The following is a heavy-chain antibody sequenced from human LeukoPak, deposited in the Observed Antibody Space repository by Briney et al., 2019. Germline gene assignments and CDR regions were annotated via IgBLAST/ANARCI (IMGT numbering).Heavy chain of an antibody. CDR3: TGSGGSGLFDY. CDR1: VLTFTNYW. V-gene: IGHV3-7*03. Sequence: PGGSLRLSCAASVLTFTNYWMSWVRQAPWKGLEWVANIKHDGSENYNVDSVKGRFTISRDNAKNSLYLQMNSLRPEDTAMYYCTGSGGSGLFDYWGQGTLVNVSS. CDR2: IKHDGSEN. J-gene: IGHJ4*02. D-gene: IGHD2-15*01.